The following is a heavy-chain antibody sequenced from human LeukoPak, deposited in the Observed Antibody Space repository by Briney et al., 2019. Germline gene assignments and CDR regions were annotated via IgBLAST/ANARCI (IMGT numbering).Heavy chain of an antibody. V-gene: IGHV3-48*04. CDR2: ISNSGSSK. CDR3: ARDTYSSGWNGPDY. J-gene: IGHJ4*02. Sequence: GGSLRLSCAASGFTFSSYSMNWVRQAPGKGLEWVSYISNSGSSKYYADSVKGRFTISRDNAKNSLYLQMNSLRAEDTAVYYCARDTYSSGWNGPDYWGQGTLVTVSS. CDR1: GFTFSSYS. D-gene: IGHD6-19*01.